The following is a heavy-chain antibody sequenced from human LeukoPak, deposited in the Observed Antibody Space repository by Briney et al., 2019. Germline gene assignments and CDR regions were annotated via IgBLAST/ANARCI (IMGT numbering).Heavy chain of an antibody. CDR3: ARDRAYYDFWSGYFDY. V-gene: IGHV3-21*01. Sequence: KSGGSLRLSCAATGFTFSSYSMNWVRQAPGKGLEWVSSISSGSSNKYYADSVKGRFTISRDNARNSLYLQMNSLRAEDTAVYYCARDRAYYDFWSGYFDYWGQGTLVTVSS. CDR2: ISSGSSNK. D-gene: IGHD3-3*01. J-gene: IGHJ4*02. CDR1: GFTFSSYS.